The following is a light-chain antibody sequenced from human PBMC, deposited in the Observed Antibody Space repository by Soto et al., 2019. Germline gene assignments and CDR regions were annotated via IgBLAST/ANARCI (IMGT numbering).Light chain of an antibody. CDR3: QQCANLPLT. CDR1: QDSSNY. CDR2: DAS. J-gene: IGKJ4*01. V-gene: IGKV1-33*01. Sequence: DMQLTQSPSSLSASVGDRVTITCRASQDSSNYLHWYQQKPGKAPKLLIYDASNLETGVPSRFSGGGSGTYFTFTINILQPEDVATYYCQQCANLPLTFGGGTKVDIK.